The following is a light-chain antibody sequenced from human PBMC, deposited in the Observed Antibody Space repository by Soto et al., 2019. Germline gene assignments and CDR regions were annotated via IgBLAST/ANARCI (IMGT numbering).Light chain of an antibody. Sequence: QSALTQPPSASGSPGQSVTISCTGTSSDVGGYNYVSWYQQHPGKAPKLMIYEVNKRPSGVPDRFSGSKSGNTASLTVSGLQTEDEADYYCSSYAGSYTVVFGGGTKLTV. CDR2: EVN. V-gene: IGLV2-8*01. J-gene: IGLJ2*01. CDR3: SSYAGSYTVV. CDR1: SSDVGGYNY.